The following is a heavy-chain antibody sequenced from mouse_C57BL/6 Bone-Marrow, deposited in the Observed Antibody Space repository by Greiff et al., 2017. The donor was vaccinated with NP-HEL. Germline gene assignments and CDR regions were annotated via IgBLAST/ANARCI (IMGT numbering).Heavy chain of an antibody. Sequence: QVTLKESGPGILQPSQTLSLTCSFSGFSLSTFGMGVGWIRQPSGQGLEWLAHIWWDDDKYYNPALKSRLTISKDTSKNQVFLKIANVDTADTATYYCARGAYGLYSIYWYFDVWGTGTTVTVSS. CDR2: IWWDDDK. J-gene: IGHJ1*03. CDR1: GFSLSTFGMG. CDR3: ARGAYGLYSIYWYFDV. V-gene: IGHV8-8*01. D-gene: IGHD2-5*01.